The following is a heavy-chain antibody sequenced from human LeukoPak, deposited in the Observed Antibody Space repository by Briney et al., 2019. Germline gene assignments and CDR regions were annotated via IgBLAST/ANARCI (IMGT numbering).Heavy chain of an antibody. J-gene: IGHJ4*02. CDR1: GFTVSSNY. V-gene: IGHV3-53*01. D-gene: IGHD2-2*01. Sequence: GGSLRLSCAASGFTVSSNYMSWVRQAPGKGLEWVSVIYSGGSTYYADSVKGRFTISRDNSKNTLYLQMNSLRAEDTAVYYCAKKLSFVVPAASDYWGQGTLVTVSS. CDR2: IYSGGST. CDR3: AKKLSFVVPAASDY.